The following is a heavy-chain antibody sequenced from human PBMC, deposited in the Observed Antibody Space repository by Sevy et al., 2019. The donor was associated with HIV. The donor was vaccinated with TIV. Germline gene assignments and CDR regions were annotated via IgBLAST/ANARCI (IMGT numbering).Heavy chain of an antibody. V-gene: IGHV3-15*01. Sequence: GGSLRLSCAASGFTFSNAWMSWVRQAPGKGLEWVGRIKSKTDGGTTDYAATVKGRFTISRDDSNNMLYLQMNSLKTEDTAVYYCTTPFHADYYYYLDVWGKGTTVTVSS. CDR2: IKSKTDGGTT. CDR1: GFTFSNAW. D-gene: IGHD2-21*01. CDR3: TTPFHADYYYYLDV. J-gene: IGHJ6*03.